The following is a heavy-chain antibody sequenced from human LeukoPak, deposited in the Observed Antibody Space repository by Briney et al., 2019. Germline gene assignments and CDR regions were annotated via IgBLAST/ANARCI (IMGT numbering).Heavy chain of an antibody. Sequence: NPSETLSLTCAVSGYSISSGFYWGWIRQPPGKGLEWIGSIYHSGSTYYSPSLKSRVTISVDTSKNQFSLNMNSVTAADSAVYFCARYREGYNYVPHALDIWGQGTVVTVSS. CDR1: GYSISSGFY. CDR3: ARYREGYNYVPHALDI. J-gene: IGHJ3*02. CDR2: IYHSGST. D-gene: IGHD5-24*01. V-gene: IGHV4-38-2*01.